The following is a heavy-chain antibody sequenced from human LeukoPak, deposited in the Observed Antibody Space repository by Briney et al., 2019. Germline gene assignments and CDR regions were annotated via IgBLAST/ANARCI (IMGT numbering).Heavy chain of an antibody. CDR3: TTDLGRYYGSGSFQEY. CDR2: IKSKADGGTP. Sequence: GGSLRLSCAASGFTFSNAWMTWVRQAPGKRLEWVGRIKSKADGGTPDYAAPVKGRFTISRDDSKNTLYLQMNSLKTEDTAVYYCTTDLGRYYGSGSFQEYWGQGALVTVSS. J-gene: IGHJ4*02. V-gene: IGHV3-15*01. D-gene: IGHD3-10*01. CDR1: GFTFSNAW.